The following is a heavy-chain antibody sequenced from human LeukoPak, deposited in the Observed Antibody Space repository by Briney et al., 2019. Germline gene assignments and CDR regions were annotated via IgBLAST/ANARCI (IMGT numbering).Heavy chain of an antibody. D-gene: IGHD6-6*01. CDR2: IYPVDSDT. Sequence: GESLKISRKGSGYSFTSYWIGWVRQIPGKGLEWMGIIYPVDSDTRYSPSFQGQVTISADKSISTAYLQWSSLEASDTAMYYCARPRYSSSSAFDYWGQGTLVTVSS. CDR3: ARPRYSSSSAFDY. V-gene: IGHV5-51*01. CDR1: GYSFTSYW. J-gene: IGHJ4*02.